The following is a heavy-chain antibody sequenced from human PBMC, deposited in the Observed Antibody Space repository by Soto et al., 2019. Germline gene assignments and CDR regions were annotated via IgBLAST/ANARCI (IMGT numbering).Heavy chain of an antibody. CDR1: GFTFSNYE. Sequence: GGSLRLSCAASGFTFSNYEMNWVRQAPGKGLEWVSYISSGGGTIYYADSVKGRFTISRDNAKSSLYLQMNNLRAEDTAVYYCARGLGYCSGGSCYLYYFDYWGQGALVTVSS. J-gene: IGHJ4*02. CDR3: ARGLGYCSGGSCYLYYFDY. V-gene: IGHV3-48*03. D-gene: IGHD2-15*01. CDR2: ISSGGGTI.